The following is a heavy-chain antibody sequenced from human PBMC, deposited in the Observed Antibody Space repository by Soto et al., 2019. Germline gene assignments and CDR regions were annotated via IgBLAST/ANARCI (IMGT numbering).Heavy chain of an antibody. CDR1: GGFVSSGSYY. CDR2: MSHSGGT. J-gene: IGHJ3*02. CDR3: ARVERGTVTTVVDAFDI. Sequence: QVQLQQWGAGLLKPSETLSLTCAVYGGFVSSGSYYWSWIRQPPGKGLEWIGEMSHSGGTHFNPSLKRRVTISVDTSKNQFSLNICSVTAADTALYYCARVERGTVTTVVDAFDIWGPGTMVTVSS. D-gene: IGHD1-1*01. V-gene: IGHV4-34*01.